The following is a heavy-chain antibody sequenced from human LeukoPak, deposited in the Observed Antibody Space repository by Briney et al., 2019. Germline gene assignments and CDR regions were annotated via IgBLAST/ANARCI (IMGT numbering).Heavy chain of an antibody. D-gene: IGHD4-17*01. V-gene: IGHV3-66*01. CDR2: IYSGGST. Sequence: GGSLRLSCAASGFTVSSNYMSWVRRAPGKGLEWVSVIYSGGSTYYADSVKGRFTISRDNSKNTLYLQMNSLRAEDTAVYYCARDNGDYYYYGMDVWGQGTTVTVSS. J-gene: IGHJ6*02. CDR1: GFTVSSNY. CDR3: ARDNGDYYYYGMDV.